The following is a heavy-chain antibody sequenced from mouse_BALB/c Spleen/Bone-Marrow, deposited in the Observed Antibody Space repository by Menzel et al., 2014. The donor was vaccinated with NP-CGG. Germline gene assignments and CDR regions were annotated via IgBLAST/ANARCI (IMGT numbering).Heavy chain of an antibody. CDR1: GYSFTGYF. CDR2: INPDNGDT. CDR3: ARSDFYFDY. D-gene: IGHD2-13*01. Sequence: EVQLQQSGPDLVKPGASVKMSCKASGYSFTGYFMNWVMQSHGKSLEWIGRINPDNGDTFYNQKFKGKATLTVDRSSNTARMDLRSLASEDSAVYYCARSDFYFDYWGQGTTLTVSS. V-gene: IGHV1-20*02. J-gene: IGHJ2*01.